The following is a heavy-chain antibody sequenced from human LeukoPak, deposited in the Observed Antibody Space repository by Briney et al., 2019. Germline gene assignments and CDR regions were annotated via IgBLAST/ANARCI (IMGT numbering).Heavy chain of an antibody. Sequence: GASVKVSFKASGYTFTSYGISWVRQAPGQGLEWMGWISAYNGNTNYAQKLQGRVTMTTDTSTSTAYMELRSLRSDDTAVYYCARPGDYYDSSGYYYRGQGTLVTVSS. CDR3: ARPGDYYDSSGYYY. CDR2: ISAYNGNT. V-gene: IGHV1-18*01. J-gene: IGHJ4*02. CDR1: GYTFTSYG. D-gene: IGHD3-22*01.